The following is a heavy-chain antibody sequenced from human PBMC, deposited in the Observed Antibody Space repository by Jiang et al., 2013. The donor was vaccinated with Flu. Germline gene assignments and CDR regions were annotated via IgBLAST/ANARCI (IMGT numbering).Heavy chain of an antibody. V-gene: IGHV4-30-2*04. CDR3: ARDLRSIAARPDGSDY. J-gene: IGHJ4*02. Sequence: RVTISVDTSKNQFSLKLSSVTAADTAVYYCARDLRSIAARPDGSDYWGQGTLVTVSS. D-gene: IGHD6-6*01.